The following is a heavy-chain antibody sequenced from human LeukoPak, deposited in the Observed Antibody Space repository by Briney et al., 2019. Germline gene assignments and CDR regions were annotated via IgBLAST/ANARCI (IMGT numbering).Heavy chain of an antibody. CDR2: VSYSGSP. Sequence: SETLYLTCTVSGASINIYTYYWGWIRQPPGKGLEWIGSVSYSGSPYYNPSLTSRATISVDTPRNQVSLKLTSVTAADTAVYYCARASGYGMDVWGQGTTVTVSS. CDR3: ARASGYGMDV. D-gene: IGHD3-10*01. J-gene: IGHJ6*02. V-gene: IGHV4-39*07. CDR1: GASINIYTYY.